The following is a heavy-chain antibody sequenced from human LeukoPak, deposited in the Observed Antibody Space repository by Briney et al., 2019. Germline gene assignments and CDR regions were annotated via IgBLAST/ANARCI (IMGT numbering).Heavy chain of an antibody. CDR2: ISGGGTGT. Sequence: GGSLRLYCAASGFTFSNYAMSWVRQAPGKGLEWFSGISGGGTGTYYADYVKVRFTISRDNSKNTLSLQMNSLRAEDTAAYYCAKGSSAVRPYYFDYWGQGTQVTVPS. CDR1: GFTFSNYA. CDR3: AKGSSAVRPYYFDY. J-gene: IGHJ4*02. V-gene: IGHV3-23*01. D-gene: IGHD6-6*01.